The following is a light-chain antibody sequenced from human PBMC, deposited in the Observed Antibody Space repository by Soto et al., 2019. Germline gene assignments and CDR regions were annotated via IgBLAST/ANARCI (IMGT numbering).Light chain of an antibody. CDR2: GAS. J-gene: IGKJ1*01. V-gene: IGKV3-15*01. Sequence: EIVMTQSPATLSVSPVERATLSCMASQSVSSNLAWYQQKAGQAPRLLIYGASTRATGIPARFSGSGSETEFTLTISSLQSEDFAVYYCQQYNNWPRTFGQGTKVDIK. CDR3: QQYNNWPRT. CDR1: QSVSSN.